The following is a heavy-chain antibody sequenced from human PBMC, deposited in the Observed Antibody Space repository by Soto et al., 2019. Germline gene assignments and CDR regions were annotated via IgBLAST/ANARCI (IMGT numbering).Heavy chain of an antibody. V-gene: IGHV3-23*01. CDR3: AIDAFEYYDILTGYYFSYYFDY. CDR1: GFTFSSYA. Sequence: GGSLRLSCAASGFTFSSYAMSWVRQAPGKGLEWVSAISGSGGSTYYADSVKGRFTISRDNSKNTLYLQMNSLRAEDTAVYYCAIDAFEYYDILTGYYFSYYFDYWGQGTLVTV. J-gene: IGHJ4*02. D-gene: IGHD3-9*01. CDR2: ISGSGGST.